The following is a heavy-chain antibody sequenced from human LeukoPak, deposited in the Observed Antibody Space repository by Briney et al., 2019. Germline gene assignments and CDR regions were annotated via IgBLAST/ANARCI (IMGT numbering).Heavy chain of an antibody. V-gene: IGHV3-21*01. J-gene: IGHJ6*04. CDR2: ISSSSSYI. D-gene: IGHD3-10*02. CDR1: GFTFSSYS. CDR3: AELGITIIGGV. Sequence: GGSLRLSCAASGFTFSSYSMNWVRQAPGKGLEWVSSISSSSSYIYYADSVKGRFTISRDNAKNSVYLQMNSLRAEDTAVYYCAELGITIIGGVWGKGTTVTISS.